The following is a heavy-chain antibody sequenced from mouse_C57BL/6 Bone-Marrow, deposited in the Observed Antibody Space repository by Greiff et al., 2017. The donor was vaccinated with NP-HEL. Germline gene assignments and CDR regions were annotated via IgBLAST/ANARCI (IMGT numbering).Heavy chain of an antibody. D-gene: IGHD2-3*01. J-gene: IGHJ1*03. CDR3: ASDGYWYFDV. Sequence: VQLQQSGAELVKPGASVKLSCKASGYTFTSYWLHWVKQRPGQGLEWIGMIHPNSGGTNYNEKFKSKATLTVDKSSSTAYMQLSSLTSEDSAVYYCASDGYWYFDVWGTGTTVTVSS. CDR2: IHPNSGGT. V-gene: IGHV1-64*01. CDR1: GYTFTSYW.